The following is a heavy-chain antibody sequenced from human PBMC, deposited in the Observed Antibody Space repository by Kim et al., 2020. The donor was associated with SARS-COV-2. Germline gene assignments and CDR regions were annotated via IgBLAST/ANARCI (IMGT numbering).Heavy chain of an antibody. J-gene: IGHJ4*02. Sequence: SETLSLTCTVSGGSISSYYWSWIRQPPGKGLEWIGYIYYSGSTNYNPSLKSRVTISVDTSKNQFSLKLSSVTAADTAVYYCAREVREGRSGYYKQTFGFDYWGQGTLVTVSS. CDR1: GGSISSYY. D-gene: IGHD3-22*01. CDR2: IYYSGST. V-gene: IGHV4-59*13. CDR3: AREVREGRSGYYKQTFGFDY.